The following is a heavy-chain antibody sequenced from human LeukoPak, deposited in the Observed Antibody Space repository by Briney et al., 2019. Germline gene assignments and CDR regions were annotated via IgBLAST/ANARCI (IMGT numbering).Heavy chain of an antibody. V-gene: IGHV4-59*01. D-gene: IGHD3-16*01. J-gene: IGHJ4*02. CDR1: GGSISSYY. CDR2: IYYSGST. CDR3: AREGGLGGSFDY. Sequence: SETLSLTCTVSGGSISSYYWSWIRQPPGKGLEWIGYIYYSGSTNYNPSLKSRVTISVDTSKNQFSLKLTSVTAADTAVYYCAREGGLGGSFDYWGQGTLVTVSS.